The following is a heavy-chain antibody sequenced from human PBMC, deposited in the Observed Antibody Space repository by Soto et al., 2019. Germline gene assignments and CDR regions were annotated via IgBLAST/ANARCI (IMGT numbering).Heavy chain of an antibody. V-gene: IGHV1-69*06. CDR3: ARRDSGCFFRFFDT. Sequence: QVQLVQSGTEVKKPGSSVKVSCKTSGGSLSTNPISWVRQAPGQGLEWMGGTGSGTGPGNHAQKFQGRLTVTSDKSTGTVYMELTNLSSEDTAVYYCARRDSGCFFRFFDTWGQEPLVTVSS. D-gene: IGHD3-22*01. J-gene: IGHJ4*02. CDR2: TGSGTGPG. CDR1: GGSLSTNP.